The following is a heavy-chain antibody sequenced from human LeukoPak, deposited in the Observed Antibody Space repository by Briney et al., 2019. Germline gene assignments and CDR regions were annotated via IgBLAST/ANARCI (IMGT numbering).Heavy chain of an antibody. V-gene: IGHV3-73*01. J-gene: IGHJ4*02. CDR1: GFTFSACH. D-gene: IGHD6-19*01. Sequence: GGSLKLSCAASGFTFSACHIHWVRQASGKGLEWVGRITTKADSYATAYDASLKGRFTISRDDSKNTAYLQMNSLITEDTAVYFCTTHNSGHYWGQGTLVTVSS. CDR2: ITTKADSYAT. CDR3: TTHNSGHY.